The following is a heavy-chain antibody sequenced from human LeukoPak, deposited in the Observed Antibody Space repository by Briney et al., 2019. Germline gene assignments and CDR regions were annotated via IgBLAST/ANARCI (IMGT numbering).Heavy chain of an antibody. V-gene: IGHV3-23*01. J-gene: IGHJ4*02. Sequence: GSLILSCAASGFTFSSYAMSWVRQAPGKGLEWVSATSGSGGSTYYADSVKGRFTISRDNSKNTLYLQMNSLRAEDTAVYYCAKKFTGTTVISGDYFDYWGQGTLVTVSS. CDR1: GFTFSSYA. CDR3: AKKFTGTTVISGDYFDY. D-gene: IGHD4-17*01. CDR2: TSGSGGST.